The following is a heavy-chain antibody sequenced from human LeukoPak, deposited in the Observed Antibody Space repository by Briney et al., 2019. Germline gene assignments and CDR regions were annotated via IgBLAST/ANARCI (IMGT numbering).Heavy chain of an antibody. J-gene: IGHJ3*02. Sequence: PGGSLRLSCAASGFTFSSYSMNWVRQAPGKGLEWVSYISSSSSTIYYADSVEGRFTISRDNAKNSLYLQMNSLRAEDTAVYYCARDTRLNAFDIWGQGTMVTVSS. CDR3: ARDTRLNAFDI. D-gene: IGHD3-3*01. V-gene: IGHV3-48*01. CDR2: ISSSSSTI. CDR1: GFTFSSYS.